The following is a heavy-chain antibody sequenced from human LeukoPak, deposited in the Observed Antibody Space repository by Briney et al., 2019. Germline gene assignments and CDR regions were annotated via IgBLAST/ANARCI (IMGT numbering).Heavy chain of an antibody. V-gene: IGHV3-23*01. CDR1: GFTFSSYA. Sequence: GGSLRLSCAASGFTFSSYAMSWVRQAPGKGLEWVSAISDSSKSKYYADSVKGRFTISRDNSKNTLYLQMNSLRAEDTAVYYCAKALGYYRSGNYYGDNYLDYWGQGTLVTVSS. J-gene: IGHJ4*02. CDR3: AKALGYYRSGNYYGDNYLDY. D-gene: IGHD3-10*01. CDR2: ISDSSKSK.